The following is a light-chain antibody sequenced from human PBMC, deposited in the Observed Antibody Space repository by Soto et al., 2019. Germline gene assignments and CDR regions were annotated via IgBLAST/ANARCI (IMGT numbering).Light chain of an antibody. Sequence: QSALTQPASVSGSPGQSITISCTGTSSDVGGYNYVSWYQHHPGKVPKLMIYEVTNRPSGVSNRFSGSKSGNTASLTISGXQAEXEADYYCSSYTTAYTQVFGGGTKVTVL. V-gene: IGLV2-14*01. J-gene: IGLJ3*02. CDR3: SSYTTAYTQV. CDR1: SSDVGGYNY. CDR2: EVT.